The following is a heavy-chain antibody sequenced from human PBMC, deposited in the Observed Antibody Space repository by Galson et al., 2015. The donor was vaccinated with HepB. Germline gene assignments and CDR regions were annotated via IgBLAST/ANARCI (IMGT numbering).Heavy chain of an antibody. V-gene: IGHV4-34*01. CDR1: GGSFSGYY. J-gene: IGHJ6*02. CDR3: ARGAYSSSWYGSYYYYGMDV. D-gene: IGHD6-13*01. Sequence: TPSLTCAVYGGSFSGYYWSWIRQPPGKGLEWIGEINHSGSTNYNPSLKSRVTISVDTSKNQFSLKLSSVTAADTAVYYCARGAYSSSWYGSYYYYGMDVWGQGTTVTVSS. CDR2: INHSGST.